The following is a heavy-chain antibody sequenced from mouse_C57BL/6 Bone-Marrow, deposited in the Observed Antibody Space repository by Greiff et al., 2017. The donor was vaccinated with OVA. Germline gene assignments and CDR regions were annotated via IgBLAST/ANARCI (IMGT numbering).Heavy chain of an antibody. Sequence: QVQLQQPGAELVKPGASVKLSCKASGYTFTSYWMHWVKQRPGQGLEWIGMIHPNSGSTNYNEKFKSKATLTVDKSSSTAYMQLSSLTSEDSAVDYCARFRARGSSYWGQGTTLTVSS. CDR3: ARFRARGSSY. CDR1: GYTFTSYW. V-gene: IGHV1-64*01. J-gene: IGHJ2*01. CDR2: IHPNSGST. D-gene: IGHD1-1*01.